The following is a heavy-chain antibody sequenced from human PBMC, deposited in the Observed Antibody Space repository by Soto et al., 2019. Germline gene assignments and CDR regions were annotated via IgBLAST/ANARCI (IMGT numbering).Heavy chain of an antibody. J-gene: IGHJ6*03. V-gene: IGHV4-34*12. Sequence: SETLSLTWAVYGGSLSGYYWSWIRQPPGKGLACTGEIIHSRSTNYNPSLKSPVPIPGDTFKTQLSLKLSPVTAGDTAVYYCARVQRAQELPNNNYYYYMDVWGKGTTVTVSS. D-gene: IGHD6-13*01. CDR2: IIHSRST. CDR3: ARVQRAQELPNNNYYYYMDV. CDR1: GGSLSGYY.